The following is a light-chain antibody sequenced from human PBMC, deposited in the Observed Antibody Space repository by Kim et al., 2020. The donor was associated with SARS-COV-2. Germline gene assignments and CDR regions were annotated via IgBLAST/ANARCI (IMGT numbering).Light chain of an antibody. CDR3: QTWGTGIRV. CDR2: LNSDGSH. Sequence: SVQLTCPLSSGHSSYPIAWYQQQPEKGPRYLMTLNSDGSHSKGDGIPDRFSGSSSGAERYLTISSLQSEDEADYYCQTWGTGIRVFGGGTQLTVL. CDR1: SGHSSYP. J-gene: IGLJ3*02. V-gene: IGLV4-69*01.